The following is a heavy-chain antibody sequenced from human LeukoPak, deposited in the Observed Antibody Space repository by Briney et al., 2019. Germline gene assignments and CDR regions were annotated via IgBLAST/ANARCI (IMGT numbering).Heavy chain of an antibody. J-gene: IGHJ6*03. D-gene: IGHD5-24*01. CDR1: GFTFSSYA. Sequence: PGGSLRLSCAASGFTFSSYAMNWVRQAPGKGRKWGSGFRGSGVATFYADSVKGRFTISRDNSKNTLYLQMNSLRAADTAVYYCAKGPKQLLIRRSVWAYMDVWGKGTTVTISS. V-gene: IGHV3-23*01. CDR2: FRGSGVAT. CDR3: AKGPKQLLIRRSVWAYMDV.